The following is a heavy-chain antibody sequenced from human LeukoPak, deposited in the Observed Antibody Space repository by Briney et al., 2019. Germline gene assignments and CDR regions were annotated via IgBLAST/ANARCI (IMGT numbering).Heavy chain of an antibody. V-gene: IGHV4-30-4*08. CDR2: IYYSGST. J-gene: IGHJ3*02. CDR1: GGSISSGDYY. Sequence: PSQTLSLTCTVSGGSISSGDYYWSWIRQPPGKGLEWIGYIYYSGSTYYNPSLKSRVTISVDTSKNQFSLKLSSVTAADTAVYYCAKSQLPSWGAFDIRGQGTMVTVSS. D-gene: IGHD2-2*01. CDR3: AKSQLPSWGAFDI.